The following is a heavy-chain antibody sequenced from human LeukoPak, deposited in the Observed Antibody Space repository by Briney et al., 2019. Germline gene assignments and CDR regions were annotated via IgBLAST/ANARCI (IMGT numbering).Heavy chain of an antibody. CDR1: GYSFTSYW. CDR3: ARREYSSSSFHFDS. Sequence: GESLKISCKASGYSFTSYWIGWVRQMPGKGLEWMGIIYPGDSDTRYSPSFQGQVTISADKSISTAYLQWSSLKASDTAIYFCARREYSSSSFHFDSWGQGTRVIVSS. D-gene: IGHD6-6*01. J-gene: IGHJ4*02. V-gene: IGHV5-51*01. CDR2: IYPGDSDT.